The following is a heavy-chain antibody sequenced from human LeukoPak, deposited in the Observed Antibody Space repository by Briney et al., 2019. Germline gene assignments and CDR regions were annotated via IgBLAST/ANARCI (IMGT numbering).Heavy chain of an antibody. CDR2: IWYDGSNK. D-gene: IGHD1-26*01. V-gene: IGHV3-33*01. J-gene: IGHJ4*02. CDR3: ARDPGGSHTFFDY. Sequence: GSLRLSCAASGFTFSSYGMHWVRQAPGKGLEWVAVIWYDGSNKYYADSVKGRFTISRDNSKNTLYLQMNSLRAEDTAVYYCARDPGGSHTFFDYWGQGTLVTVSS. CDR1: GFTFSSYG.